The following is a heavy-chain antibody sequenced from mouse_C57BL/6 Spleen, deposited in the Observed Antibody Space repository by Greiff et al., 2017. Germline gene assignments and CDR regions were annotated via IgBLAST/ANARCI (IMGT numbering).Heavy chain of an antibody. J-gene: IGHJ4*01. CDR2: ILPGSGST. CDR3: ARGGTGYYAMDY. D-gene: IGHD1-1*02. V-gene: IGHV1-9*01. Sequence: QVQLQQSGAELMKPGASVKLSCKATGYTFTGYWIEWVKQRPGHGLEWTGEILPGSGSTNYNEKFKGKATFTADTSSNTASMQLSSLTTEDSAIYYCARGGTGYYAMDYWGQGTSVTVSS. CDR1: GYTFTGYW.